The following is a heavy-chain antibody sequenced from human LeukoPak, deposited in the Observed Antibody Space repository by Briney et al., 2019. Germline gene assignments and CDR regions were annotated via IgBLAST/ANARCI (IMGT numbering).Heavy chain of an antibody. CDR1: GFLHSEYY. J-gene: IGHJ4*02. Sequence: GGSLSLSRAASGFLHSEYYTRWTPQPPGRGREGVSYIRSSGSTIYYADSVKGRFTISRDNSKNTLYLQMNSLRAEDTAVYYCAKDDYYDSSGYYYDVLYYFDYWGQGTLVTVSS. CDR3: AKDDYYDSSGYYYDVLYYFDY. D-gene: IGHD3-22*01. V-gene: IGHV3-11*01. CDR2: IRSSGSTI.